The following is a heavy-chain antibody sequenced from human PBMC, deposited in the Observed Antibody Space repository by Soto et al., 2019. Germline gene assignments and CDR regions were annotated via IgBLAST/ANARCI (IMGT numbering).Heavy chain of an antibody. V-gene: IGHV1-2*02. CDR3: AREAVAGTHWFDP. J-gene: IGHJ5*02. Sequence: ASVKVSCKASGYTFTGYYMHWVRQAPGQGLEWMGWINPNSGGTNYAQKFQGRVTMTRDTSISTAYMELSRLRSDDTAVYYCAREAVAGTHWFDPWGQGTRVTVSS. D-gene: IGHD6-19*01. CDR1: GYTFTGYY. CDR2: INPNSGGT.